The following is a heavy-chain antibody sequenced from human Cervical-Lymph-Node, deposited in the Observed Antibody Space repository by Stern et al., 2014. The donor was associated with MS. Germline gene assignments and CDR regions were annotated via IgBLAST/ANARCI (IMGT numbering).Heavy chain of an antibody. CDR1: GYTFTGYY. D-gene: IGHD1-26*01. V-gene: IGHV1-2*04. Sequence: QVQLVQSGAEVKKPGASVKVSCKASGYTFTGYYMHWVRQAPGQGLEWMGWINPNSGGTNYAQKFQGWVTMTRDTSISTAYMELSRLRSDDTAVYYCARGQWELEAHDAFDIWGQGTMVTVSS. CDR3: ARGQWELEAHDAFDI. CDR2: INPNSGGT. J-gene: IGHJ3*02.